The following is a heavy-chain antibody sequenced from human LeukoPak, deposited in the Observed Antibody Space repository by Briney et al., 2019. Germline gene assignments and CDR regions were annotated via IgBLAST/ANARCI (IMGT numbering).Heavy chain of an antibody. D-gene: IGHD3-22*01. Sequence: QPGGSLRLSCAASGFTVSSNYMSWVRQAPGKGLEWVSVIYSGGSTYYADSVKGRFTISRDNSKNTLYLQMNSLRAEDTAVYYCARDVKDSSGYYYRWTGDWGQGTLVTVSS. CDR2: IYSGGST. CDR1: GFTVSSNY. CDR3: ARDVKDSSGYYYRWTGD. V-gene: IGHV3-66*02. J-gene: IGHJ4*02.